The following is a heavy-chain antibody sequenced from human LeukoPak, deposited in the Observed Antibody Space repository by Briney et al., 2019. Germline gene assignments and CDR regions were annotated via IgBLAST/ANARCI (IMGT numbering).Heavy chain of an antibody. J-gene: IGHJ3*02. V-gene: IGHV1-69*13. D-gene: IGHD4-11*01. Sequence: SVKVSCKASGYTFTSYGISWVRQAPGQGLEWMGGIIPIFGTANYAQKFQGRVTITADESTSTAYMELSSLRSEDTAVYYCATGTTVGAFDIWGQGTMVTVSS. CDR2: IIPIFGTA. CDR3: ATGTTVGAFDI. CDR1: GYTFTSYG.